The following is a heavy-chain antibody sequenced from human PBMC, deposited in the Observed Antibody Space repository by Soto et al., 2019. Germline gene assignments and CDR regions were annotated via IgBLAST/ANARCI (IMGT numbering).Heavy chain of an antibody. CDR2: IYYSGST. D-gene: IGHD2-15*01. Sequence: SETLSLTCTVSGGSISSGGYYWSWIRQHPGKGLEWIGYIYYSGSTYYNPSLKSRVTISVDTSKNQFSLKLSSMTAADTAVYYCARDRRGGKSGYYYYYYGMDVWGQGTTVTVSS. CDR3: ARDRRGGKSGYYYYYYGMDV. J-gene: IGHJ6*02. V-gene: IGHV4-31*03. CDR1: GGSISSGGYY.